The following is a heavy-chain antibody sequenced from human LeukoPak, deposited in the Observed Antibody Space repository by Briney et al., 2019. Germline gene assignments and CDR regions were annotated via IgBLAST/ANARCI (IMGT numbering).Heavy chain of an antibody. CDR2: IDYSGRT. V-gene: IGHV4-59*08. Sequence: SETLSLTCTVSGDSIRNYYWNWIRPPPGKGLEWIGYIDYSGRTLYNPSLESRVTISRDTSKTQFSLKLSSVTAADTAVYYCARRKDSSRWNGRDNWFDPWGQGTLVTVSS. J-gene: IGHJ5*02. CDR3: ARRKDSSRWNGRDNWFDP. CDR1: GDSIRNYY. D-gene: IGHD3-22*01.